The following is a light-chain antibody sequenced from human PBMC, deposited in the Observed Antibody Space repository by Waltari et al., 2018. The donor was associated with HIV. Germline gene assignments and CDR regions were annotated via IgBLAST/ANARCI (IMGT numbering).Light chain of an antibody. Sequence: QPVLTQSSSASASLGSSVKLTCTLSSGHRSYIIACHQQQPGKAPRYLMKLEGSGSYNKGSGSPERFSGSSSGADRYLTISNLQSEDEADYYCETWDSNTHKVVFGGGTKLTVL. CDR2: LEGSGSY. V-gene: IGLV4-60*03. CDR1: SGHRSYI. CDR3: ETWDSNTHKVV. J-gene: IGLJ2*01.